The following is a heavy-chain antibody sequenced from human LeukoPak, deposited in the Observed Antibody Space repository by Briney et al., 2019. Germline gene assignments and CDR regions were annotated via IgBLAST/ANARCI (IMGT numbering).Heavy chain of an antibody. J-gene: IGHJ4*02. CDR2: LHTDGSAT. CDR3: AREGHYDTRGPDY. CDR1: GFTFSNYW. V-gene: IGHV3-74*01. D-gene: IGHD3-22*01. Sequence: GGSLRLSCAASGFTFSNYWMHWVRQTPGKGLVWVSRLHTDGSATFYADSVKGRFTISRDNPKNTLYLQMNSLTAEDTAIYYCAREGHYDTRGPDYWGQGTLVTASS.